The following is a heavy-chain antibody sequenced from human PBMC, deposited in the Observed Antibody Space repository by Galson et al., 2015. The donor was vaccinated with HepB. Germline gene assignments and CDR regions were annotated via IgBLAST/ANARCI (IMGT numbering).Heavy chain of an antibody. Sequence: SLRLSCAASGFSFSNYAMTWVRQAPGEGLEWVSTISGSGATTYYADSVKGRFTISRDNSKNTLYLQMNYLRAEDTAIYYCASGNAAATWVHFHSWGQGTLVPVSS. CDR2: ISGSGATT. V-gene: IGHV3-23*01. CDR1: GFSFSNYA. D-gene: IGHD1-1*01. J-gene: IGHJ4*02. CDR3: ASGNAAATWVHFHS.